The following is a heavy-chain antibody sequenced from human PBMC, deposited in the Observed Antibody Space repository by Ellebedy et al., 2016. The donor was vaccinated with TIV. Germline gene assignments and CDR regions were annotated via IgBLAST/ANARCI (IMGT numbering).Heavy chain of an antibody. Sequence: PGGSLRLSCAASGFTFSSYAMSWVRQAPGKGLEWVSAISGSGGSTYYADSVKGRFTISRDNSKNTLYLQMNSLRAEDTAVYYCARDQRPYSSGWWGEWWFDPWGQGTLVTVSS. V-gene: IGHV3-23*01. J-gene: IGHJ5*02. CDR1: GFTFSSYA. CDR2: ISGSGGST. D-gene: IGHD6-19*01. CDR3: ARDQRPYSSGWWGEWWFDP.